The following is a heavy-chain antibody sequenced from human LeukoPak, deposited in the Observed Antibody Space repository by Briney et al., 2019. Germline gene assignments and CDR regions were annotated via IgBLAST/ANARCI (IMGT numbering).Heavy chain of an antibody. CDR1: GYSFTTYW. D-gene: IGHD6-25*01. CDR2: IYPDDSDA. Sequence: GESLKISCKGSGYSFTTYWIGWVRQMSGKGLEWVAIIYPDDSDARYSPSFQGQVTISADMSISTAYLQWGSLKASDTGIYYCARPGARGAAVDYWGQGTLVTVSS. V-gene: IGHV5-51*01. CDR3: ARPGARGAAVDY. J-gene: IGHJ4*02.